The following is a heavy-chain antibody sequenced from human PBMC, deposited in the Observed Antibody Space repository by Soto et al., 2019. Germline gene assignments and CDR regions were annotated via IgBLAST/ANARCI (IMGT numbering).Heavy chain of an antibody. V-gene: IGHV4-39*01. D-gene: IGHD3-22*01. CDR3: ARHGYYYDSTGYYYFV. J-gene: IGHJ4*02. Sequence: QVQLQESGSGLVRPSETLSLACTVSGGSISNTNHYWGWVRQPPGKGPEWIGDIYYSGMTRYNPSLRGRVTISVDTSKNQFSLKLSSVTAADTAVYYCARHGYYYDSTGYYYFVWGQGTLVTVSP. CDR1: GGSISNTNHY. CDR2: IYYSGMT.